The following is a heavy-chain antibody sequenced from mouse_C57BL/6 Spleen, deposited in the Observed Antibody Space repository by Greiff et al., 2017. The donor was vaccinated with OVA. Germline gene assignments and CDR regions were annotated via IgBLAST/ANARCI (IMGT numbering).Heavy chain of an antibody. CDR3: ARWYYYGSSYEGYFDY. J-gene: IGHJ2*01. CDR1: GYTFTSYW. D-gene: IGHD1-1*01. CDR2: IDPTRGGT. V-gene: IGHV1-72*01. Sequence: QVQLQQPGAELVKPGASVKLSCKASGYTFTSYWMHWVKQRPGRGLEWIGRIDPTRGGTKYNEKFKSKATLTVDKPSSTAYMQLSSLTSEDSAVYYCARWYYYGSSYEGYFDYWGQGTTLTVSS.